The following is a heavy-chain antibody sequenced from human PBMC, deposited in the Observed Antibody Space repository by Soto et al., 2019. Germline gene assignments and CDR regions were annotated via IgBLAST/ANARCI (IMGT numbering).Heavy chain of an antibody. Sequence: PSETLSLTCAVYGGSFSGYYWSWIRQPPGKGLEWIGEINHSGSTNYNPSLKSRVTISVDTSKNQFSLKLSSVTAADTAVYYCARGRGSVWGSYRSRWFDPWGQGTLVTVSS. CDR1: GGSFSGYY. CDR3: ARGRGSVWGSYRSRWFDP. J-gene: IGHJ5*02. V-gene: IGHV4-34*01. CDR2: INHSGST. D-gene: IGHD3-16*02.